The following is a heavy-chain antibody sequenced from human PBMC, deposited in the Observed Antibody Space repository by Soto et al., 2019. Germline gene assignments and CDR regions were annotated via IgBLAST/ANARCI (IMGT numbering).Heavy chain of an antibody. CDR1: GFTFSSYI. J-gene: IGHJ3*02. V-gene: IGHV3-21*01. CDR2: ITRNSDI. CDR3: AKPRGYYYDSSGPEDAFDI. D-gene: IGHD3-22*01. Sequence: PGGSLRLSCAASGFTFSSYIIHWVRQSPGRGLEWVSAITRNSDIYYADSVKGRFTISRDNAKNSVSLQMNSLRAEDTAVYYCAKPRGYYYDSSGPEDAFDIWGQGTMVTVSS.